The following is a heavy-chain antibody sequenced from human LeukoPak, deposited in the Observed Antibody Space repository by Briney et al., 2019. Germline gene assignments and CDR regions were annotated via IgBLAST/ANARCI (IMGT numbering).Heavy chain of an antibody. V-gene: IGHV4-30-4*07. CDR2: IYYSGST. D-gene: IGHD3-10*01. CDR1: GGSISSGGYS. J-gene: IGHJ4*02. CDR3: ARVASYGSGSYSPYFDY. Sequence: SETLSLTCAVSGGSISSGGYSWSWIRQPPGKGLEWIGYIYYSGSTYYNPSLKSRVIISVDTSKNQFSLKLSSVAAADTAVYYCARVASYGSGSYSPYFDYWGQGTLVTVSS.